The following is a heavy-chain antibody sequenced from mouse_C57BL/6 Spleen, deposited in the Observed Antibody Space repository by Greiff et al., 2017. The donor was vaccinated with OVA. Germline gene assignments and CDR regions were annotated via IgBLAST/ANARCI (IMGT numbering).Heavy chain of an antibody. J-gene: IGHJ2*01. CDR1: GFTFSNYW. V-gene: IGHV6-3*01. CDR3: TRQLRLEYFDY. Sequence: EVKVEESGGGLVQPGGSMKLSCVASGFTFSNYWMNWVRQSPEKGLEWVAQIRLKSDNYATHYAESVKGRFTISRDDSKSSVYLQMNNLRAEDTGIYYCTRQLRLEYFDYWGQGTTLTVSS. CDR2: IRLKSDNYAT. D-gene: IGHD3-2*02.